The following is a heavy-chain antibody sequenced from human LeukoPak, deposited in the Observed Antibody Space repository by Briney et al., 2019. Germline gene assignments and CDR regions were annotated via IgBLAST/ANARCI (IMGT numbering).Heavy chain of an antibody. V-gene: IGHV3-30*04. CDR2: ISYDGPNK. Sequence: GGSLRLSCAASAFTFSTYSMHWARQAPGKGLEWVAAISYDGPNKNYADSVKGRFTISRDNSKNTLYLQMNSLRAEDTAVYYCAKDLVYYYGSGSYDYWGQGTLVTVSS. J-gene: IGHJ4*02. CDR3: AKDLVYYYGSGSYDY. CDR1: AFTFSTYS. D-gene: IGHD3-10*01.